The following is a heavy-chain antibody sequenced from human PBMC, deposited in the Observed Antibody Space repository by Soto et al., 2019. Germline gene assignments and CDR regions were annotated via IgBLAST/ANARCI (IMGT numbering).Heavy chain of an antibody. V-gene: IGHV3-72*01. D-gene: IGHD5-12*01. Sequence: EVQLVESGGGLVQPGGSLRLSCAASGFTFSDHFMDWVRQAPGKGLEWVGRAKTRAKGFATQYAESVKGRFTVSRDDSKNTLYLQMDSLKTEDTAVYYCTTEDPSWLRGLEYWGQGTLVTVSS. CDR2: AKTRAKGFAT. CDR1: GFTFSDHF. CDR3: TTEDPSWLRGLEY. J-gene: IGHJ4*02.